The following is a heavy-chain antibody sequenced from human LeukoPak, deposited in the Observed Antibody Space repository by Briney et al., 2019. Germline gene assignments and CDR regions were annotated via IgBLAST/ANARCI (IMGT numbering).Heavy chain of an antibody. CDR2: IIPIFGTA. CDR3: ARDSGEYDAFDI. J-gene: IGHJ3*02. Sequence: SVKVSCKASGGTFSSYAISWVRQAPGQGLEWMGGIIPIFGTANYAQKFQGRVTITADKSTSTAYMELSSLRAEDTAVYYCARDSGEYDAFDIWGQGTMVTVSS. V-gene: IGHV1-69*06. CDR1: GGTFSSYA. D-gene: IGHD3-10*01.